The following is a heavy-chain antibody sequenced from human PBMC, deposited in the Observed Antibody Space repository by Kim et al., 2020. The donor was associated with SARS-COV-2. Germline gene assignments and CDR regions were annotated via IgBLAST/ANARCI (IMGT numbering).Heavy chain of an antibody. CDR3: ARDDMDVIAAVDTRGWFDP. D-gene: IGHD6-25*01. CDR2: IYRTGST. V-gene: IGHV4-38-2*02. J-gene: IGHJ5*02. CDR1: GFSLSSGYY. Sequence: SETLSLTCTVSGFSLSSGYYWGWIRQSPGRGLEWIGSIYRTGSTYYNPSFRSRVTISVDTSKNQFSLRLTSVTAADTAVYFCARDDMDVIAAVDTRGWFDPWGQGTQVIVSS.